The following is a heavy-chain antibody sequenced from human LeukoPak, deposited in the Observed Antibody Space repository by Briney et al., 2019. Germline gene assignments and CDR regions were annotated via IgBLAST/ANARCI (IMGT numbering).Heavy chain of an antibody. Sequence: SETLSLTCTVSGGSISSYYWSWIRQPPGKGLEWIGYIYYSGSTNYNPSLKSRVTISVDTSKNQFSLRLSSVTAADTAVYYCARDSGNWNHDAFDIWGQGTMVTVSS. J-gene: IGHJ3*02. D-gene: IGHD1-1*01. V-gene: IGHV4-59*01. CDR2: IYYSGST. CDR3: ARDSGNWNHDAFDI. CDR1: GGSISSYY.